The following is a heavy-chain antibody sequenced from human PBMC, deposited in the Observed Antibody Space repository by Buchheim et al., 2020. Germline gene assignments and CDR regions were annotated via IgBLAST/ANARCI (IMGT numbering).Heavy chain of an antibody. Sequence: QLQLQESGPGLVKPSQTLSLTCTVSGCSISSGGYYWSWIRQHPGKCLEWIGYIYYSGSTYYTPSLKSRFTISVDTSKNQFSLKLSSVTAADTAVYYCARDNYDSSGYYTIDPWGQGTL. CDR1: GCSISSGGYY. CDR3: ARDNYDSSGYYTIDP. J-gene: IGHJ5*02. D-gene: IGHD3-22*01. V-gene: IGHV4-31*03. CDR2: IYYSGST.